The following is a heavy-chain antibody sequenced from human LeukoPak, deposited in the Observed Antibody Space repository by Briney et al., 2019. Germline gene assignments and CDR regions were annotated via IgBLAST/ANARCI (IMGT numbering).Heavy chain of an antibody. CDR1: GFTFSDYY. V-gene: IGHV3-11*04. CDR2: ISSSGSTI. D-gene: IGHD2-21*01. J-gene: IGHJ4*02. Sequence: GGSLRLSXAASGFTFSDYYMSWIRQAPGKGLEWVSYISSSGSTIYYADSVKGRFTISRDNAKNSLYLQMNSLRAEDTAVYYCARKAYCGGDCYSFDYWGQGTLVTVSS. CDR3: ARKAYCGGDCYSFDY.